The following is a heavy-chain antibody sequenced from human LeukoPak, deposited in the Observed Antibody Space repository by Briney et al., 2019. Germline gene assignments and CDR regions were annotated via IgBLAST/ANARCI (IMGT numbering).Heavy chain of an antibody. J-gene: IGHJ4*02. CDR3: AREFPLGYCSGGSCSPVYFDY. CDR1: GGSFSGYY. V-gene: IGHV4-34*01. Sequence: SETLSLTCAVYGGSFSGYYWSWIRQPPGKGLEWIGEINHSGSTNYNPSLKSRVTISVDTSKNQFSLKLSSVTAADTVVYYCAREFPLGYCSGGSCSPVYFDYWGQGTLVTVSS. D-gene: IGHD2-15*01. CDR2: INHSGST.